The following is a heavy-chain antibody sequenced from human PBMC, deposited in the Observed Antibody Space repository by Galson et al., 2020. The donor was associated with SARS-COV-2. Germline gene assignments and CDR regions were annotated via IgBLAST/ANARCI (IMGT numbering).Heavy chain of an antibody. Sequence: SETVPRKVSRYTLTELYMHRVRQAPRKRLEWTGGFYPEDGETNHAQQFQGRVTMNEDTSTDPAYIELSSLRSEDTAVYYCATAAPIAMPGWCDPWGQGTLVTVAS. J-gene: IGHJ5*02. D-gene: IGHD2-2*01. CDR2: FYPEDGET. CDR3: ATAAPIAMPGWCDP. CDR1: RYTLTELY. V-gene: IGHV1-24*01.